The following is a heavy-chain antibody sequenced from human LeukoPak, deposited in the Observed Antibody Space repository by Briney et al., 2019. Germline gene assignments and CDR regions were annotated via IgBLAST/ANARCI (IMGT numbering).Heavy chain of an antibody. D-gene: IGHD3-3*01. CDR2: ISSNGGST. CDR3: ARGNTIFGVVYYYFDY. Sequence: PGGSLRLSCATSGFTFSRYAMYWVRQVPGKGLEYVSGISSNGGSTYYANSVKGRFTISRDNSKNTLYLQMGSLRAEDMAVYYCARGNTIFGVVYYYFDYWGQGTLVTVSS. J-gene: IGHJ4*02. CDR1: GFTFSRYA. V-gene: IGHV3-64*01.